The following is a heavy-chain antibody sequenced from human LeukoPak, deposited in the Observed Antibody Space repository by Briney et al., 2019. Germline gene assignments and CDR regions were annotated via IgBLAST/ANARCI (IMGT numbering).Heavy chain of an antibody. CDR3: ARGRFRWELEIRDFDY. CDR2: VNPNSGNT. Sequence: ASVKVSCKASGYTFTSYDINWVRQATGQGLEWMGWVNPNSGNTGYAQKFQGRVTMTRDTSISTAYMELSSLRSEDTAVYYCARGRFRWELEIRDFDYWGQGTLVTVSS. CDR1: GYTFTSYD. J-gene: IGHJ4*02. V-gene: IGHV1-8*01. D-gene: IGHD1-26*01.